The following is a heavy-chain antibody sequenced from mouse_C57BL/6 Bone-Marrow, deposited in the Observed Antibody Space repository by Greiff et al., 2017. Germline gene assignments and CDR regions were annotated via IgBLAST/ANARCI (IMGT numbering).Heavy chain of an antibody. CDR1: GYTFTSYW. J-gene: IGHJ4*01. CDR3: ARRDVRGDYYAMDY. V-gene: IGHV1-61*01. Sequence: QVQLQQSGAELVRPGSSVKLSCKASGYTFTSYWMAWVKQRPGQGLEWIGNIYPSDSETHYNQKFKDKATLTVDKSSSTAYMQLSSLTSEDSAVYYCARRDVRGDYYAMDYWGQGTSVTVSS. CDR2: IYPSDSET.